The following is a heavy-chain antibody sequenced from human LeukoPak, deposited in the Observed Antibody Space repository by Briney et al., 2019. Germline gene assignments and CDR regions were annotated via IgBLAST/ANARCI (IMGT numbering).Heavy chain of an antibody. CDR1: GGSISSYY. CDR2: IYTSGST. V-gene: IGHV4-4*08. CDR3: ARARTPYNWFDP. J-gene: IGHJ5*02. Sequence: SETLSLTCTVSGGSISSYYWSWIRQPPGKGLEWIGYIYTSGSTNYNPSLKSRVTISVDPSKNQFSLKLSSVTAAGTAVYYCARARTPYNWFDPWGQGTLVTVSS. D-gene: IGHD1-14*01.